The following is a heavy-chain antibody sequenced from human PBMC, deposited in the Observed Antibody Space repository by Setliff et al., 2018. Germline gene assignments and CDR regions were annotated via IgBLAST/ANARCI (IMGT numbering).Heavy chain of an antibody. CDR2: IRYDGSNK. D-gene: IGHD6-19*01. CDR1: GFTFSGSA. J-gene: IGHJ3*02. Sequence: PGESLKISCAVSGFTFSGSAVHWVRQAPGKGLEWVAFIRYDGSNKYYADSVKGRFTISRDNSKNTLSLQMNSLRAEDTAVYYCASVIKEQWLVTHDAFDIWGQGTMVTVSS. V-gene: IGHV3-30*02. CDR3: ASVIKEQWLVTHDAFDI.